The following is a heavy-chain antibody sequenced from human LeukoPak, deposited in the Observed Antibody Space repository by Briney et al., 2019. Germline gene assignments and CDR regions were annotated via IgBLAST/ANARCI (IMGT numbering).Heavy chain of an antibody. D-gene: IGHD2-2*01. V-gene: IGHV7-4-1*02. J-gene: IGHJ4*02. CDR1: GYTLTNYA. Sequence: ASVKVSFKASGYTLTNYALNWVRQASGLGLEWMGWINTNTGNPTYAQGFTGRFVFSSDTSVNTAYLQISSLKAEDTAIYYCARVRGYCSTTSCYPHYWGQGTLVTVSS. CDR3: ARVRGYCSTTSCYPHY. CDR2: INTNTGNP.